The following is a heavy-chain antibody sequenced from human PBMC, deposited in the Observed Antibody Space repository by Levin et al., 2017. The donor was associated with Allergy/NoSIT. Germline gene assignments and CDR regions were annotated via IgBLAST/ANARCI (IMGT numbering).Heavy chain of an antibody. CDR2: IYYSGST. CDR1: GASISSSSYY. Sequence: SETLSLTCTVSGASISSSSYYWGCIRQPPGKGLEWIGSIYYSGSTYYSPSLKSRVTISVDTSKNQFSLKLSSVTAADTAVYYCVRGYSSPNWFDPWGQGTLVTVSS. J-gene: IGHJ5*02. V-gene: IGHV4-39*07. CDR3: VRGYSSPNWFDP. D-gene: IGHD6-19*01.